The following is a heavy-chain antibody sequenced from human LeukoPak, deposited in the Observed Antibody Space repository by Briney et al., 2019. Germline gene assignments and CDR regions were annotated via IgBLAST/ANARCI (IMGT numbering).Heavy chain of an antibody. CDR2: IYHSATT. CDR3: ARGISPGSGWYFDL. D-gene: IGHD6-19*01. V-gene: IGHV4-4*02. Sequence: PSETLSLTCAGSGGSLTSSHWGHWVRHPPGKGLEWVGEIYHSATTNYNPSLKSRVAISVDKSKNQFSLKLNSVTAADTAVYYCARGISPGSGWYFDLWGQGTLVTVSS. J-gene: IGHJ3*01. CDR1: GGSLTSSHW.